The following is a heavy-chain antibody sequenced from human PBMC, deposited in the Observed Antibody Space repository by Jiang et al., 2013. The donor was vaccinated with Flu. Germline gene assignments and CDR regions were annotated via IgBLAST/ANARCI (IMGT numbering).Heavy chain of an antibody. Sequence: KPTQTLTLACTFSGFSLATSGVGAGWVRQPPGKALEWLAFIYWDDDKRYSPSLKSRLTITKDTSRNQVVLTMTYMEPLDSGTYFCALRQTYSASWTAGWFEPWGRGILVTVS. CDR1: GFSLATSGVG. J-gene: IGHJ5*02. CDR2: IYWDDDK. CDR3: ALRQTYSASWTAGWFEP. D-gene: IGHD3-16*01. V-gene: IGHV2-5*02.